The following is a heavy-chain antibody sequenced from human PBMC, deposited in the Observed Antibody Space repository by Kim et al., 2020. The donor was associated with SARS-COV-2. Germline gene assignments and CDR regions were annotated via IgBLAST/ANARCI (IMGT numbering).Heavy chain of an antibody. CDR2: IYYSGST. CDR3: ARDPLSSGWYWYFDL. D-gene: IGHD6-19*01. CDR1: GGSISSSSYY. J-gene: IGHJ2*01. Sequence: SETLSLTCTVSGGSISSSSYYWGWNRQPPGKGLEWIGSIYYSGSTYYNPSLKSRVTISVDTSKNQFSLKLSSVTAADTAVYYCARDPLSSGWYWYFDLWGRSTLVTVSS. V-gene: IGHV4-39*07.